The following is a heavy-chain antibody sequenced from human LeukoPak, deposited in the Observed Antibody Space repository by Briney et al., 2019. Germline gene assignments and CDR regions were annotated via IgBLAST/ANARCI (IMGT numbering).Heavy chain of an antibody. Sequence: GASVKVSCKASGGTFSSYAISWVLQAPGQGLEWMGRIIPIFGTANYAQKFQGRVTITTDESTSTAYMELSSLRSEDTAVYYCAREQTPLPAPDAFDIWGQGTMVTVSS. CDR2: IIPIFGTA. CDR3: AREQTPLPAPDAFDI. J-gene: IGHJ3*02. CDR1: GGTFSSYA. D-gene: IGHD4-23*01. V-gene: IGHV1-69*05.